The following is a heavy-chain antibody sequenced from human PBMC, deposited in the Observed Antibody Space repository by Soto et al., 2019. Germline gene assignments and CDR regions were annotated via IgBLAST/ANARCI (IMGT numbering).Heavy chain of an antibody. CDR2: ISGYNGNT. CDR3: ARDREYYYDSSGNYYYHYGLDV. Sequence: QVQLVESGAEVKKPGASVKVSCKASGYTFTDYGISWVRQAPGQGLEWMGWISGYNGNTKYAQKFKGRVPMTTDTPNNTAYMELRSLRSDDTAVYYCARDREYYYDSSGNYYYHYGLDVWGQGTTVTVS. J-gene: IGHJ6*02. CDR1: GYTFTDYG. D-gene: IGHD3-22*01. V-gene: IGHV1-18*04.